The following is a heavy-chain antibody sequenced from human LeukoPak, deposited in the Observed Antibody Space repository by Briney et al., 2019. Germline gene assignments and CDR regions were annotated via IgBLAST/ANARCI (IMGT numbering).Heavy chain of an antibody. V-gene: IGHV1-46*01. CDR2: IKPTGGGT. CDR1: GYTFTSYY. Sequence: ASVKVSCKASGYTFTSYYMHWVRQAPGQGLEWMGLIKPTGGGTIYAEKFQGRVTMTRDTSASTVYMELGSLTSEDTAVYYCARGDYDILRPFDYWGQGTLVTVSS. J-gene: IGHJ4*02. D-gene: IGHD3-9*01. CDR3: ARGDYDILRPFDY.